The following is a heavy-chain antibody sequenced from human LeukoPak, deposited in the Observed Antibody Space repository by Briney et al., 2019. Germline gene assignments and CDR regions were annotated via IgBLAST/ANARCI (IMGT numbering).Heavy chain of an antibody. J-gene: IGHJ6*03. V-gene: IGHV6-1*01. CDR1: GDSVSRNSVA. CDR2: TYYRSTWYN. D-gene: IGHD6-19*01. CDR3: ARGSGYLDV. Sequence: SQTLSLTCAISGDSVSRNSVAWNWIRQSPSRGLEWLGRTYYRSTWYNDYAVSVKSRITINPDTSKNQFSLQLNSVTPEDTAVYYCARGSGYLDVWGKGTTVTVSS.